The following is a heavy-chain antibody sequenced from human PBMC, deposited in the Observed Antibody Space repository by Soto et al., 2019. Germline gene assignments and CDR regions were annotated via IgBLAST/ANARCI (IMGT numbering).Heavy chain of an antibody. CDR1: GFTVSSNY. V-gene: IGHV3-53*04. Sequence: EVQLVESGGGLVQPGGSLRLSCAASGFTVSSNYISLVRQAPGKGLEWVSVIYSDGSTYYADSVKGRFTISRHNSKNTLYLQMNRLRAEDTAVYYCARDPYYDSSGYLASNGMDVWGQGTTVTVSS. CDR3: ARDPYYDSSGYLASNGMDV. J-gene: IGHJ6*02. CDR2: IYSDGST. D-gene: IGHD3-22*01.